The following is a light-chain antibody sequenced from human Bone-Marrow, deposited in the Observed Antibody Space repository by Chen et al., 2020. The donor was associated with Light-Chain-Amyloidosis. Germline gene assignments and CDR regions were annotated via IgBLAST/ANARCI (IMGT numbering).Light chain of an antibody. CDR2: RES. J-gene: IGLJ2*01. Sequence: SYELTQPPSVSVSPGQTARLTCSGDDLPTKYAYWYQQKPVQAPVLVIHRESERPSGISERFSGSSSGTTATLTISGVQAEDEADYHCQSADSSGTYEVIFGGGTKLTVL. V-gene: IGLV3-25*03. CDR1: DLPTKY. CDR3: QSADSSGTYEVI.